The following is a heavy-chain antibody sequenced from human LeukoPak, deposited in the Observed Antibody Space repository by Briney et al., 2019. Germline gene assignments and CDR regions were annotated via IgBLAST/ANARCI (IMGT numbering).Heavy chain of an antibody. J-gene: IGHJ5*02. Sequence: PGGSLRLSCAASGFTFSSYGMHWVRQAPGKGLEWVAVIWYDGSNKYYADSVKGRSTISRDNAHPTLYLQMNSLRVEDTAIYYCARGSGYNFDYPLDLWGQGTLVTVSS. D-gene: IGHD5-18*01. CDR2: IWYDGSNK. CDR1: GFTFSSYG. CDR3: ARGSGYNFDYPLDL. V-gene: IGHV3-33*01.